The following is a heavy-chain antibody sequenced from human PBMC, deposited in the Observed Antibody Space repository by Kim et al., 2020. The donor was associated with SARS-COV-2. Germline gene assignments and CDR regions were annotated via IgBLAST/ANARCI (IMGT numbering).Heavy chain of an antibody. J-gene: IGHJ5*02. CDR2: INHSGST. CDR1: GGSFSGYY. V-gene: IGHV4-34*01. D-gene: IGHD6-13*01. CDR3: SGGGYSSSWYGGRGWFDP. Sequence: SETLSLTCAVYGGSFSGYYWSWIRQPPGKGLEWIGEINHSGSTNYNPSLKSRVTISVDTSKNQFSLKLSSVTAADTAVYYCSGGGYSSSWYGGRGWFDPWGQGTLVTVSS.